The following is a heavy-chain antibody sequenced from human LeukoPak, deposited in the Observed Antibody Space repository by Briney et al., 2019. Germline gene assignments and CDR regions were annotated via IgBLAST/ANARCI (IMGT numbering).Heavy chain of an antibody. V-gene: IGHV3-33*01. Sequence: GGSLRLSCAASGFTFSSYGMHWVRQAPVKGLEWVAVIWYDGSNKYYADSVKGRFTISRDNSKNTLYLQMNSLRAEDTAVYYCARDPTNWEYYFDYWGQGTLVTVSS. J-gene: IGHJ4*02. CDR3: ARDPTNWEYYFDY. CDR1: GFTFSSYG. CDR2: IWYDGSNK. D-gene: IGHD7-27*01.